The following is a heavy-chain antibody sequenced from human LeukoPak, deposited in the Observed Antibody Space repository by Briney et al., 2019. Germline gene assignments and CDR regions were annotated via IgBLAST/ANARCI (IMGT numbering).Heavy chain of an antibody. J-gene: IGHJ4*02. Sequence: GGALRLSRAGSRFTLSTYALSWVRPTPGKGVEWVSAVRGGGSATFFAHSLKGRFTISRDNSKNTMYLQMDSLRDEDTAIYCCAKTSRANSSYDSPFDSWGEGTLVTVSS. CDR2: VRGGGSAT. D-gene: IGHD5-12*01. CDR3: AKTSRANSSYDSPFDS. V-gene: IGHV3-23*01. CDR1: RFTLSTYA.